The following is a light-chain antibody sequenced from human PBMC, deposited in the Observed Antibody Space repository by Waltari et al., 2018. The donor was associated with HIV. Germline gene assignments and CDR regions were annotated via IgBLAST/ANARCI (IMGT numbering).Light chain of an antibody. V-gene: IGLV2-11*01. CDR1: SRAVGEHNY. Sequence: QSALTQPRSVSGSPGLSVTISCTGTSRAVGEHNYVSWYQRLPGKAPKLIIYDVTKRPSGVPDRFSGSKSGNTASLSISGLQADDEADYYCCSYGGTHSSPSVFGGGTRLTVL. CDR3: CSYGGTHSSPSV. CDR2: DVT. J-gene: IGLJ3*02.